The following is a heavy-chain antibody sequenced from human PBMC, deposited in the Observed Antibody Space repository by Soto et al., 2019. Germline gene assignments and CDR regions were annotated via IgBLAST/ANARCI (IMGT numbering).Heavy chain of an antibody. CDR1: GGSFSGYY. CDR3: ARARLRFSSYAFDI. D-gene: IGHD3-16*01. CDR2: INHSGST. Sequence: SETLSLTCAVYGGSFSGYYWSWIRQPPGKGLEWIGEINHSGSTNYNPSLKSRVTISVETSKNLFSLKLGSVTAADTAVYYCARARLRFSSYAFDIWGQGTMVTVSS. V-gene: IGHV4-34*01. J-gene: IGHJ3*02.